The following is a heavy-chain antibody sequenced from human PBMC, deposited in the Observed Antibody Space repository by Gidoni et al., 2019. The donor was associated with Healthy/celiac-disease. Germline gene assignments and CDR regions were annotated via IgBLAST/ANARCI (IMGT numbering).Heavy chain of an antibody. CDR3: ARDARPKQLARKYNWFDP. CDR2: IIPIFGTA. V-gene: IGHV1-69*06. CDR1: GGTFSSYA. Sequence: QVQLVQSGAEVKKPGSSVKVSCKASGGTFSSYAISWVRQAPGQGLEWMGGIIPIFGTANYAQKFQGRVTITADKSTSTAYMELSSLRSEDTAVYYCARDARPKQLARKYNWFDPWGQGTLVTVSS. D-gene: IGHD6-6*01. J-gene: IGHJ5*02.